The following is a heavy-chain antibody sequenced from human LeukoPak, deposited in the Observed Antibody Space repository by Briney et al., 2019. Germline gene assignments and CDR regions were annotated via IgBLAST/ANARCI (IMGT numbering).Heavy chain of an antibody. CDR1: GFTFSSYW. V-gene: IGHV3-74*01. D-gene: IGHD3-3*01. Sequence: GGSLRLSCAASGFTFSSYWMHWVRQAPGKGLVWVSRINSDGSSTSYADSVKGRFTISRDNAKNTLYLQMNSLRAEDTAVYYCARGVPYASWSGPHYSDYWGQGTLVTVSS. CDR3: ARGVPYASWSGPHYSDY. J-gene: IGHJ4*02. CDR2: INSDGSST.